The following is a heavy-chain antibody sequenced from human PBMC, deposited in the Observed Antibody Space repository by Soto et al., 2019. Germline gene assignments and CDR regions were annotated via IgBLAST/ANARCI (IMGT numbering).Heavy chain of an antibody. Sequence: PGGSLRLSCAASGFTFSSYGMHWVRQAPGKGLEWVAVISYDGSNKYYADSVKGRFTISRDNSKDTLYLQMNSLRAEDTAVYYCAKDSQSDSAVDDWGQGTRVTVAS. CDR3: AKDSQSDSAVDD. CDR2: ISYDGSNK. J-gene: IGHJ4*02. CDR1: GFTFSSYG. V-gene: IGHV3-30*18.